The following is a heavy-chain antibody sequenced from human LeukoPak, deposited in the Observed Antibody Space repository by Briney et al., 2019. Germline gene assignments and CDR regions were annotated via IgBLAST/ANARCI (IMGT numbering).Heavy chain of an antibody. Sequence: SVKVSCKASGGTFSSYAISWVRQAPGQGLEWMGGIIPIFGTANYAQKFQGRVTITTDESTSTAYMELGSLKPEDTAVYYCARDRGYSYGLDYWGQGNLVTVSS. CDR3: ARDRGYSYGLDY. D-gene: IGHD5-18*01. CDR1: GGTFSSYA. J-gene: IGHJ4*02. CDR2: IIPIFGTA. V-gene: IGHV1-69*05.